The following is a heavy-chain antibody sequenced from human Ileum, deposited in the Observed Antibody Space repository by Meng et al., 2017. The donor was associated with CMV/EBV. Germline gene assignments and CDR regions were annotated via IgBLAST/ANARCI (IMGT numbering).Heavy chain of an antibody. J-gene: IGHJ2*01. CDR3: AASTSYPTWQLDL. D-gene: IGHD3-16*01. V-gene: IGHV4-59*12. CDR1: GDSISRYY. CDR2: FYYSGTT. Sequence: SETLSLTCTLSGDSISRYYWHWVRQIPGKGLEWIGFFYYSGTTNHHPALKGRVTMSVDMSKNGLFLELKAVTAADTAVYYCAASTSYPTWQLDLWGHGTLVTVSS.